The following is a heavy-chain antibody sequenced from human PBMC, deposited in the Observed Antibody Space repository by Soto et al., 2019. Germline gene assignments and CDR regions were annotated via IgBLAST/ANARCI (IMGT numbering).Heavy chain of an antibody. CDR3: ARTCSGGTCSIDY. CDR2: ISYDGSNK. Sequence: GGSLRLSCAASGFTFSSYAMHWVRQAPGKGLEWVAVISYDGSNKCYADSVKGRFTISRDNSKNTLYLQMDSLRAEDTAVYYCARTCSGGTCSIDYWGQGTLVTVSS. D-gene: IGHD2-15*01. V-gene: IGHV3-30-3*01. CDR1: GFTFSSYA. J-gene: IGHJ4*02.